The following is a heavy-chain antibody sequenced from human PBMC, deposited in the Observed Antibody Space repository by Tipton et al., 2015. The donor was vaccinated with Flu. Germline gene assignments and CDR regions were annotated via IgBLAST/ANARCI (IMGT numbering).Heavy chain of an antibody. J-gene: IGHJ6*02. CDR2: ISSSGRTI. CDR3: ARDHPPTITVLGEITDYFGMDV. Sequence: SLRLSCVASGFTFSDYYMSWIRQAPGKGLEWVSHISSSGRTINYADSVKGRFTISRDNAKNSLYLQMNSLRAEDTAVYYCARDHPPTITVLGEITDYFGMDVWGQGITVTVSS. D-gene: IGHD3-3*01. V-gene: IGHV3-11*01. CDR1: GFTFSDYY.